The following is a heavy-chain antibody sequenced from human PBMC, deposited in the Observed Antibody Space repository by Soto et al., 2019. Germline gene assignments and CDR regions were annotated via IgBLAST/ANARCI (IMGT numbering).Heavy chain of an antibody. D-gene: IGHD2-2*01. Sequence: PGGSLRLSCAASGFTFSSYAMSWVRKAPGKGLEWVSAISGSGGSTYYADSVKGRFTISRDNSKNTLYLQMNSLRAEDTAVYYCAKDYYIVVVPAAIDYWGQGTLVTVSS. CDR1: GFTFSSYA. CDR3: AKDYYIVVVPAAIDY. CDR2: ISGSGGST. V-gene: IGHV3-23*01. J-gene: IGHJ4*02.